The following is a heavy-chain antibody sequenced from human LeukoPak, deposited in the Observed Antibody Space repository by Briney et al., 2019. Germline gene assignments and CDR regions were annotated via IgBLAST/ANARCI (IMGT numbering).Heavy chain of an antibody. CDR2: INPSGGST. Sequence: ASVKVSCKASGYTFTSYYMHWVRQAPGQGLEWMGIINPSGGSTSYAQKFQGRVTMTRDTSTSTVYMELSSLRSEDTAVYYCARPLLGGSSSGFFDCWGQGTLVTVSS. V-gene: IGHV1-46*01. CDR3: ARPLLGGSSSGFFDC. CDR1: GYTFTSYY. J-gene: IGHJ4*02. D-gene: IGHD6-6*01.